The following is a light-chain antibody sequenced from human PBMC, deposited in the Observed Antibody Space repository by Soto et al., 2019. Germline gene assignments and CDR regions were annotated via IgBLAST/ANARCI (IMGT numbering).Light chain of an antibody. V-gene: IGKV1-5*03. CDR3: QKYNSFTWT. Sequence: DIQMTQSPSTLSASVGDRVTITCRASQSISSWLAWYQQKPGKAPKLLIYQASSLETGVTSRFSGSGSGTEFTLTISSLQPDDFATYFCQKYNSFTWTFGQGTKVEIK. CDR2: QAS. J-gene: IGKJ1*01. CDR1: QSISSW.